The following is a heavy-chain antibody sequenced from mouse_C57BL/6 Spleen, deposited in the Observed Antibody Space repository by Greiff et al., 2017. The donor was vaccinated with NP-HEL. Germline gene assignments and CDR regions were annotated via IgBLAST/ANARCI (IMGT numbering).Heavy chain of an antibody. CDR2: IDPSDSYT. V-gene: IGHV1-69*01. D-gene: IGHD1-1*02. CDR1: GYTFTSYW. J-gene: IGHJ2*01. CDR3: ARRGAYGYLDY. Sequence: QVQLQQPGAELVMPGASVKLSCKASGYTFTSYWMHWVKQRPGQGLEWIGEIDPSDSYTNYNQKFKGKSTLTVDKSSSTAYMQLSSLTSEDSAVYYCARRGAYGYLDYWGQGTTLTVSS.